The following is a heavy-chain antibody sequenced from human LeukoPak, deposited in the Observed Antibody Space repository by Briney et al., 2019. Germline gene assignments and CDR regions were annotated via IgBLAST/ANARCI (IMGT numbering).Heavy chain of an antibody. D-gene: IGHD5-24*01. CDR2: INSDGSEG. J-gene: IGHJ4*02. V-gene: IGHV3-7*03. Sequence: GGSLRLSCAVSGFTFSGFWMSWSRQAPGKGLEWVASINSDGSEGYYADVVKGRFTISRDNAKNSLYLQINSLRAEDTAVYYCAKDREPDGLYNFDCWGQGTLVTVSS. CDR3: AKDREPDGLYNFDC. CDR1: GFTFSGFW.